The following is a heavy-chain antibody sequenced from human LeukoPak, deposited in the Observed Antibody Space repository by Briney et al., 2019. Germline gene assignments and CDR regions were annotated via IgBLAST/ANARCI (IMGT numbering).Heavy chain of an antibody. V-gene: IGHV4-4*07. J-gene: IGHJ4*02. CDR1: GGSISSYY. CDR3: ARVARYSGYDPFDY. CDR2: IYTSGST. D-gene: IGHD5-12*01. Sequence: PSETLSLTCTVSGGSISSYYWSWIRQPAGKGLEWIGRIYTSGSTNYNPSLKSRVTMSVDTSKNQFSLKLSSVTAADTAVYYCARVARYSGYDPFDYWGQGTLVTVSS.